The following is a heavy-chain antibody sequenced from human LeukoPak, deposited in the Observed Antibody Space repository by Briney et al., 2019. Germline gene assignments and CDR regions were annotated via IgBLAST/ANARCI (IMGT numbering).Heavy chain of an antibody. D-gene: IGHD6-19*01. CDR3: AKGYSSGWMGGLGY. Sequence: GRSLRLSCAASGFTFSSYGMHWVRQAPGKGLEWVAVISYDGSNKYYADSVKGRFTISRDNSKNTLYLQMNSLRAEDTAVYYCAKGYSSGWMGGLGYWGQGTLVTVSS. CDR2: ISYDGSNK. J-gene: IGHJ4*02. CDR1: GFTFSSYG. V-gene: IGHV3-30*18.